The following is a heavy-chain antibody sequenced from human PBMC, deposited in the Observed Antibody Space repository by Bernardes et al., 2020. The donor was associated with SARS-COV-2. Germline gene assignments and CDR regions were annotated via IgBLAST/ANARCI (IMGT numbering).Heavy chain of an antibody. CDR1: GASITIYS. CDR2: IYYSGST. D-gene: IGHD3-10*01. J-gene: IGHJ6*04. Sequence: SETLSLTCTVSGASITIYSWSWIRQPPGKGLEWIGHIYYSGSTTNYNPSLRSRFTISVDTSKNQLSLRLSSVTAADTAVYYCARQTGIRDSHFYYTYAMDVWGKGTTVTVSS. V-gene: IGHV4-59*01. CDR3: ARQTGIRDSHFYYTYAMDV.